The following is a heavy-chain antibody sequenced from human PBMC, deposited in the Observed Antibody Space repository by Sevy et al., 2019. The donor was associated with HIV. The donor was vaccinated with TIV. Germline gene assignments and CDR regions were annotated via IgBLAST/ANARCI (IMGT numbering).Heavy chain of an antibody. Sequence: GGSLRLSCAASGFTFSKYWMGWVRQAPGKGLEWVANIKQDAGQKYYVDSVKGRFTISRDNAKNSLYLQMNRLRAEDTAVYFCARDDGNYYFHYWGQGTLVTVSS. CDR2: IKQDAGQK. V-gene: IGHV3-7*01. CDR1: GFTFSKYW. J-gene: IGHJ4*02. D-gene: IGHD1-7*01. CDR3: ARDDGNYYFHY.